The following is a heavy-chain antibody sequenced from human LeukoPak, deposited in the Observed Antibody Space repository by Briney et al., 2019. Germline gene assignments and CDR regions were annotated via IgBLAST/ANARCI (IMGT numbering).Heavy chain of an antibody. CDR2: IYGDGRT. CDR1: GFSVNNNY. J-gene: IGHJ4*02. CDR3: ARGRGLGVVSPYFDY. V-gene: IGHV3-53*01. D-gene: IGHD3-3*01. Sequence: PGGSLRLSCVVSGFSVNNNYVIWVRQAPGNGLERVSVIYGDGRTSHSASVRGRFTISRDNSKNIVSLQMNNLRAEDTAVYYCARGRGLGVVSPYFDYWGRGTLVTVSS.